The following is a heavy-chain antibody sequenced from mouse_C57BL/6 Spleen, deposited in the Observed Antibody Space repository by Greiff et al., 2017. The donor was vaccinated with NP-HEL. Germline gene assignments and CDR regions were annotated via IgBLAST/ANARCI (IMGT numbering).Heavy chain of an antibody. Sequence: VQLQQSGAELVRPGTSVKLSCKASGYTFTSYWMHWVKQRPGQGLEWIGVIDPSDSYTNYNQKFKGKATLTVDTSSSTAYMQLSSLTSEDSAVYYCARGGSYYYGSSSFDYWGQGTTLTVSS. CDR1: GYTFTSYW. CDR2: IDPSDSYT. D-gene: IGHD1-1*01. CDR3: ARGGSYYYGSSSFDY. V-gene: IGHV1-59*01. J-gene: IGHJ2*01.